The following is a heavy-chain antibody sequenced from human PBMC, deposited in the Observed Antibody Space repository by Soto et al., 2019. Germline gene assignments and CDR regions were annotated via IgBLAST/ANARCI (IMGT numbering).Heavy chain of an antibody. V-gene: IGHV3-23*01. D-gene: IGHD2-2*01. CDR3: AKDRPAAIGDYYYYGMDV. Sequence: EVQLLESGGGLVQPGGSLRLSCAASGFTFSSFAMSWVRQAPGKGLEWVSTISGSADTTYYADSVKGRFTISRDNSRNTLDLQMNSLRADDTALYYCAKDRPAAIGDYYYYGMDVWGQGTTVTVSS. CDR2: ISGSADTT. J-gene: IGHJ6*02. CDR1: GFTFSSFA.